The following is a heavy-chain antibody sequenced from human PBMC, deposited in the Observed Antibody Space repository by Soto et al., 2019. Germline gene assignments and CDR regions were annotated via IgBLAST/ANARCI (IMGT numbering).Heavy chain of an antibody. D-gene: IGHD2-15*01. CDR2: INPSGGST. J-gene: IGHJ4*02. Sequence: QVQLVQSGAEVKKPGASVKVSCKASGYTFTSYYMHWVRQAPGQGLEWMGIINPSGGSTSYAQKFQGRVTMPRDTSTSTVYMELSSLRSEDTAVYYCARGRAVVAATRHFDYWGQGTLVTVSS. V-gene: IGHV1-46*03. CDR1: GYTFTSYY. CDR3: ARGRAVVAATRHFDY.